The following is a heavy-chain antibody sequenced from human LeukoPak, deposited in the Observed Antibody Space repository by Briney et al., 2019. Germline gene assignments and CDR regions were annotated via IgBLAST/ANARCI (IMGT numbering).Heavy chain of an antibody. CDR3: AHGGSSLKFDP. D-gene: IGHD6-13*01. Sequence: SGPTLVKPTQTLTLTCTFPGFSPSTSGVGVGWIRQPPGKALEWLAPIYWDDDKRYSPSLKSRLTITKDTSKNQVVLTMTNMDPVDTATYYCAHGGSSLKFDPWGQGTLVTVSS. J-gene: IGHJ5*02. CDR1: GFSPSTSGVG. V-gene: IGHV2-5*02. CDR2: IYWDDDK.